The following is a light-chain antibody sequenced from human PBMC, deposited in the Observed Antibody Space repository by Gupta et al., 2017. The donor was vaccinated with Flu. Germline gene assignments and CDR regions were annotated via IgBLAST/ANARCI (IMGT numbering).Light chain of an antibody. V-gene: IGKV2-28*01. CDR1: QSFLHSNGNNY. CDR3: MQALQPPLG. J-gene: IGKJ4*01. Sequence: GEPASISCRSSQSFLHSNGNNYLDWYLQKPGQSPQLLIYMGSNRASGVPDRFSGSGSGTDFTLKISRVEAEDVGIYYCMQALQPPLGFGGGTK. CDR2: MGS.